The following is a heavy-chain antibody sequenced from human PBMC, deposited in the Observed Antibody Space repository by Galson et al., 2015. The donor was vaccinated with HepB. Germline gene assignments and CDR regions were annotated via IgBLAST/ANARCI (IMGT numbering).Heavy chain of an antibody. Sequence: SCKASGGTFSSYAISWVRQAPGQGLEWMGGIIPIFGTANYAQKFQGRVTITADESTSTAYMELSSLRSEDTAVYYCASHCSSTSCYTGYYYGMDVWGQGTTVTVSS. CDR1: GGTFSSYA. CDR2: IIPIFGTA. CDR3: ASHCSSTSCYTGYYYGMDV. J-gene: IGHJ6*02. V-gene: IGHV1-69*01. D-gene: IGHD2-2*02.